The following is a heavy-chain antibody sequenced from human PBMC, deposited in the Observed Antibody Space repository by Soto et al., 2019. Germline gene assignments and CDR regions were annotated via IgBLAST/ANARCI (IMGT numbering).Heavy chain of an antibody. CDR1: GGTFNNHL. V-gene: IGHV1-69*08. J-gene: IGHJ4*01. D-gene: IGHD3-10*01. Sequence: QVQLVQSGAEVKKPGSSVNVSCKASGGTFNNHLISWVRQAPGQGLEWVGTIIPLFGTLNYAQKLQGRVTPPXXXSXXTAYMELSSLRSDDTAVYYCASGSLYGSGSYPVDYWGQVSLVTVSS. CDR2: IIPLFGTL. CDR3: ASGSLYGSGSYPVDY.